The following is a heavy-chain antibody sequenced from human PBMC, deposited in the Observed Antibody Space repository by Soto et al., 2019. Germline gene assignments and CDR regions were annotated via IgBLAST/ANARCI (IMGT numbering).Heavy chain of an antibody. CDR1: DSSVSSSYW. Sequence: HVRLQESGPGLVKPSDTLSLTCAVSDSSVSSSYWWGWIRQPPGKGLEWVGYISYNGDTYSNPSLKRRVSMSVDTSKNHFSLKLDSVTAIDTATYYCARIVAPGTQGWFDPLGQGTLVTVSS. J-gene: IGHJ5*02. D-gene: IGHD1-1*01. CDR3: ARIVAPGTQGWFDP. V-gene: IGHV4-28*01. CDR2: ISYNGDT.